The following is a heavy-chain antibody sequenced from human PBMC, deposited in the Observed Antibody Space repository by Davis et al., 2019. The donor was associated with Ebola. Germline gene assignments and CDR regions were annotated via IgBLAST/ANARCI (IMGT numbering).Heavy chain of an antibody. V-gene: IGHV4-59*01. CDR3: ARGRGYGDLNWFDP. Sequence: SETLSLTCTVSGGSISSYYWSWIRQPPGKGLEWIGYIYYSGSTNYNPSLKSRVTISVDTSKNQFSLKLSSVTAADTAVYYCARGRGYGDLNWFDPWGQGTLVTVSS. J-gene: IGHJ5*02. CDR1: GGSISSYY. D-gene: IGHD4-17*01. CDR2: IYYSGST.